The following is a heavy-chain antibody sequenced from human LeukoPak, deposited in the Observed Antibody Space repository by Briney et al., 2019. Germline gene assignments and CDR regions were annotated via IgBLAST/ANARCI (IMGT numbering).Heavy chain of an antibody. Sequence: TGGSLRLSCAASGFTFSDYYMSWIRQAPGKGLEWVSSISSTSSYIYYADSVKGRFTISRDNAKNSLYLQMNSLRGEDTAVYYCARDLGVRSRPYSDYWGQGTLVTVSS. CDR1: GFTFSDYY. D-gene: IGHD6-6*01. J-gene: IGHJ4*02. CDR2: ISSTSSYI. V-gene: IGHV3-11*06. CDR3: ARDLGVRSRPYSDY.